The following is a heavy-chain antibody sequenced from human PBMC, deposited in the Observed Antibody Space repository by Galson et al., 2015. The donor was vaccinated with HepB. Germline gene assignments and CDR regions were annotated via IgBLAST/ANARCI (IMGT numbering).Heavy chain of an antibody. Sequence: SLRLSCAASGFTFGSYAMHWVRQAPGKGLEWVAAISYDGSNEFFADSLKGRFIISRDNSKNTLYLHMNSLRVEDTALYYCVRGWELLHGLNLFDPWGQGTLVTVSS. CDR2: ISYDGSNE. CDR3: VRGWELLHGLNLFDP. V-gene: IGHV3-30*04. D-gene: IGHD1-26*01. CDR1: GFTFGSYA. J-gene: IGHJ5*02.